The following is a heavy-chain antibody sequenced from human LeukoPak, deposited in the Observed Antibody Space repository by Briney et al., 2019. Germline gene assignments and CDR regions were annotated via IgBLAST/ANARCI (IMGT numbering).Heavy chain of an antibody. CDR3: ARRGYSYGYFDY. Sequence: PSETLSLTCTVSGGSISSRSYYWGWIRQPPGKGLEWIGSIYYSGSTYYNPSLKSRVTISVDTSKNQFSLKLSSVTAADTAVYFCARRGYSYGYFDYWGQGTLVTVSS. CDR1: GGSISSRSYY. D-gene: IGHD5-18*01. J-gene: IGHJ4*02. V-gene: IGHV4-39*01. CDR2: IYYSGST.